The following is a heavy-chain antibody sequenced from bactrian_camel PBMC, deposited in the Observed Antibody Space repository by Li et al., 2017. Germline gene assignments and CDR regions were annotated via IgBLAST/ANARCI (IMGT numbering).Heavy chain of an antibody. CDR1: TYRNNC. J-gene: IGHJ4*01. V-gene: IGHV3S1*01. CDR2: IWPGDGST. D-gene: IGHD6*01. Sequence: HVQLVESGGGLVQAGGSLRLSCAASTYRNNCVTWFRQSPGTSEREGLAAIWPGDGSTAYADSVKGRFTISHDKVKKTVYLQMNDLKEEDTAIYYCAADSGPRCSSWSWSGDWGQGTQVTVS. CDR3: AADSGPRCSSWSWSGD.